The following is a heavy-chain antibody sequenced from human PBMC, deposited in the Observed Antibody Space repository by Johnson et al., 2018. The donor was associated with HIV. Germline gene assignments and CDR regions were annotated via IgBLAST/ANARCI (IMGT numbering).Heavy chain of an antibody. J-gene: IGHJ3*02. CDR3: ARGDYGDYGRDAFDI. V-gene: IGHV3-30-3*01. Sequence: QMQLVESGGGVAQPGRSLRLSCTASGFTFSTYAMHWVRQAPGKGLEWVAIISYDGNNKYYEDSVKGRFTISRDNSKNTLYLQMNSLRAEDSAVYYCARGDYGDYGRDAFDIWGQGTMVTVSP. CDR2: ISYDGNNK. D-gene: IGHD4-17*01. CDR1: GFTFSTYA.